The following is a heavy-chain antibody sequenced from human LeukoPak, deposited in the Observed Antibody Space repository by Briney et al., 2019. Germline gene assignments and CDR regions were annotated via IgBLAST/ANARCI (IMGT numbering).Heavy chain of an antibody. CDR1: GGTFSSYA. V-gene: IGHV1-69*05. Sequence: SVKVSCKASGGTFSSYAISWVRQAPGQGLEWMGGIIPIFGTANYAQTFQGRVTITTDESTSTAYMELSSLRSEDTAVYYCATPSSGWITDAFDTWGQGTMVTVSS. CDR3: ATPSSGWITDAFDT. D-gene: IGHD6-19*01. CDR2: IIPIFGTA. J-gene: IGHJ3*02.